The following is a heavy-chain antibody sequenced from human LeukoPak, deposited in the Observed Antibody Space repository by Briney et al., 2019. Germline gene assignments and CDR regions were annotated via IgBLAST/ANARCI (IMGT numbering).Heavy chain of an antibody. D-gene: IGHD2-2*01. Sequence: SETLSLTCAVYGGSFSGYYWSWIRQPPGKGLEWLGEINHSGSTNYNPSLKSRVTISVDTSKNQFSLKLSSVTAADTAVYYCARVYCSSTSCYLLFDYWGQGTLVTVSS. J-gene: IGHJ4*02. CDR2: INHSGST. V-gene: IGHV4-34*01. CDR1: GGSFSGYY. CDR3: ARVYCSSTSCYLLFDY.